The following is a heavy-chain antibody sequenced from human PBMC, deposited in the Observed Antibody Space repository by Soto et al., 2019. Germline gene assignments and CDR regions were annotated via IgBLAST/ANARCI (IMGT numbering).Heavy chain of an antibody. CDR1: GFTFGTYA. V-gene: IGHV3-23*01. CDR3: AKGKATLVRYYGMDV. Sequence: GGSLRLSCAASGFTFGTYAMHWVRQAPGKGLEWVSAISGSGGSTYYADSVKGRFTISRDNSKNTLYLQMSSLRAEDTAVYYCAKGKATLVRYYGMDVWGQGTTVTVSS. J-gene: IGHJ6*02. CDR2: ISGSGGST. D-gene: IGHD2-15*01.